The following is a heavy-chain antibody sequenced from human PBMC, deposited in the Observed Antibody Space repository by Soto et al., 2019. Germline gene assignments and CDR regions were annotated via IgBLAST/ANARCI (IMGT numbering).Heavy chain of an antibody. CDR3: ARDLREGGAFDI. CDR1: GFTFSSYA. CDR2: ISYDGSNK. V-gene: IGHV3-30-3*01. Sequence: QVQLVESGGGVVQPGRSLRLSCAASGFTFSSYAMHWVRQAPGKGLEWVAVISYDGSNKYYADSVKGRCTISRDNSKNTLYLQMNSLRAEDTAVYYCARDLREGGAFDIWGQGTMVTVSS. D-gene: IGHD2-15*01. J-gene: IGHJ3*02.